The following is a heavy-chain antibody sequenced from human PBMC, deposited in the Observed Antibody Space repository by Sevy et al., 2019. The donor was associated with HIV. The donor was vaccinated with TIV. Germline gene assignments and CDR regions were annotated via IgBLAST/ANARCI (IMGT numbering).Heavy chain of an antibody. CDR1: GYTFTGYY. V-gene: IGHV1-2*06. Sequence: ASVKVSCKASGYTFTGYYMHWVRQAPGQGLEWMGRINPNSGGTNYAQMFQGRVTMTRDTSISTAYMELSRLRSDDTAVYYCAREGLVVIEPPFQHWGQGTLVTVSS. D-gene: IGHD3-22*01. CDR3: AREGLVVIEPPFQH. J-gene: IGHJ1*01. CDR2: INPNSGGT.